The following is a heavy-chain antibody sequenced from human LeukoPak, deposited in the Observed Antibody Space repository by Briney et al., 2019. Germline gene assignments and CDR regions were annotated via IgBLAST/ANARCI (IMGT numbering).Heavy chain of an antibody. CDR2: INPSVVST. CDR1: GRTVTIYY. J-gene: IGHJ5*02. D-gene: IGHD1-26*01. CDR3: ARDLRSDSNWFDP. Sequence: ASVKISCKASGRTVTIYYIHWVRQAPRQGLEWMGMINPSVVSTSDAQEFQGRVTVTRDTSTSTVYMELSSVTSEDTAVYYCARDLRSDSNWFDPWGQGTLVTVSS. V-gene: IGHV1-46*01.